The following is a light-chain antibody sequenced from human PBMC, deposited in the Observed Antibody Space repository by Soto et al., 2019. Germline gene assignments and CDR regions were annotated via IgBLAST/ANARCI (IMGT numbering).Light chain of an antibody. J-gene: IGLJ3*02. CDR2: EVT. Sequence: QSALTQPASVSGSPGQSITISCTGTSSDVGGYNYVSWYQQHPGKAPKLVIYEVTKRPSGVSNRFSGSKSGNTASLTISGLQAEDETDYYCAAWDDSLNGRVFGGGTKLTVL. CDR3: AAWDDSLNGRV. CDR1: SSDVGGYNY. V-gene: IGLV2-14*01.